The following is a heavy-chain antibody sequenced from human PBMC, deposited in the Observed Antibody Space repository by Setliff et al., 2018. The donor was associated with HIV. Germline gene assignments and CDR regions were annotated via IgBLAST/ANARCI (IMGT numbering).Heavy chain of an antibody. J-gene: IGHJ5*02. CDR3: ARDFGGYCSSMSCPGLFDP. CDR1: GGTFSNYG. CDR2: IIPISGTA. D-gene: IGHD2-2*01. V-gene: IGHV1-69*05. Sequence: ASVKVSCKATGGTFSNYGMSWVRQAPGQGLEWMGGIIPISGTANYAQKFQGRVTITTDESTSTAYMELSGLRSEDTAVYYCARDFGGYCSSMSCPGLFDPWGQGTLVTVSS.